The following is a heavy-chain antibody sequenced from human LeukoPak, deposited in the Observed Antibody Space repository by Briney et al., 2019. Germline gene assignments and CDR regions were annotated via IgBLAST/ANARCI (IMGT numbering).Heavy chain of an antibody. V-gene: IGHV3-53*01. CDR2: IYSGGSI. Sequence: PGGSLRLSCAASGFTVSSNYMSWVRQAPGKGLEWVSIIYSGGSIYYADSVKGRFTISRDNSKNTLYLQMNSLRAEDMAVYYCARSRDGYNPGAWEYWGQGTLVTVSS. CDR3: ARSRDGYNPGAWEY. CDR1: GFTVSSNY. J-gene: IGHJ4*02. D-gene: IGHD5-24*01.